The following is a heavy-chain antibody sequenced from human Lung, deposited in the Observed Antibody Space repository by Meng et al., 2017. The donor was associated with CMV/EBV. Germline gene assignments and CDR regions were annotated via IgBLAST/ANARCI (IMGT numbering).Heavy chain of an antibody. V-gene: IGHV4-30-4*02. CDR2: IHYSGSS. D-gene: IGHD1-26*01. CDR1: GASITSDDDF. J-gene: IGHJ4*01. Sequence: SXTLSLXCTVSGASITSDDDFWIWIRQPPGKGLEWIGYIHYSGSSHYNASLKSRLTMSVDTPKNQFSLKLNSVTAADTAVYYCARVDRAVDYWGHGTLVTVSS. CDR3: ARVDRAVDY.